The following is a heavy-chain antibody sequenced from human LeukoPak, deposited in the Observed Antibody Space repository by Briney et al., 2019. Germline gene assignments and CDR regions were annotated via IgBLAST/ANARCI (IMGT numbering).Heavy chain of an antibody. J-gene: IGHJ4*02. CDR3: ARSPHILTGENFDF. Sequence: ASVKVSCKASGYTFTCYYMHWVRQAPGQGLEWMGWINPSSGGTNYAQKFQDRVSMTRDTSISTAYMQLSRLRSDDTAVYYCARSPHILTGENFDFWGQGTLLTVSS. CDR2: INPSSGGT. CDR1: GYTFTCYY. D-gene: IGHD3-9*01. V-gene: IGHV1-2*02.